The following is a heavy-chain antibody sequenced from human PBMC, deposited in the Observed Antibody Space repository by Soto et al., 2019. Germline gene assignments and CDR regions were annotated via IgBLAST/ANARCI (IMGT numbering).Heavy chain of an antibody. D-gene: IGHD3-16*01. V-gene: IGHV5-10-1*01. J-gene: IGHJ6*02. Sequence: XDSLKVSWKCSGNRFTSYLISLVLQMPGKGLEWMGRIDPSDSYTNYSPSFQGHVTISADKSISTAYLQWSSLKASDTAMYYCASHDDSQRQPSYYYYGMDVSGHGTTVTV. CDR3: ASHDDSQRQPSYYYYGMDV. CDR1: GNRFTSYL. CDR2: IDPSDSYT.